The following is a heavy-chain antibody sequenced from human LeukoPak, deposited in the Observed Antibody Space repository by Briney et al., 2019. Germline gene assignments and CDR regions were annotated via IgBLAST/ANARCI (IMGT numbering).Heavy chain of an antibody. CDR2: IYYSEST. J-gene: IGHJ4*02. Sequence: PSEPLSLTCTVSGGSISSSSYYWGWIRQPPGKGLEGIGSIYYSESTYYNPSLKIPVTISVDTSKNQFTRKLSSVTAIDSAVYYCASCYGSSGYYGYWGQGTLVTVSS. D-gene: IGHD3-22*01. CDR1: GGSISSSSYY. CDR3: ASCYGSSGYYGY. V-gene: IGHV4-39*01.